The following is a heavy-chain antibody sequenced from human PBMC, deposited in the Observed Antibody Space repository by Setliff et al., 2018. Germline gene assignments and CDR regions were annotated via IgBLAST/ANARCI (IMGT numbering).Heavy chain of an antibody. CDR3: ARDRVVVLAGRRGFYFDY. CDR2: LYTNGDT. V-gene: IGHV4-4*07. J-gene: IGHJ4*02. CDR1: GGSISSHY. D-gene: IGHD2-15*01. Sequence: SETLSLTCTVSGGSISSHYWTWIRQPAGKGLEWIGRLYTNGDTNYNPSLKSRVSMSLDTSKNQFSLKLSSVTAADTAVYYCARDRVVVLAGRRGFYFDYWGQGTLVTVSS.